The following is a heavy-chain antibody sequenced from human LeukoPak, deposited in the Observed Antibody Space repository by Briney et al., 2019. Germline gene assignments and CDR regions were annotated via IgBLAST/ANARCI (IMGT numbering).Heavy chain of an antibody. Sequence: PSETLSLTCAVYGGSFSGYYWSWIRQPPGRGLEWIGEIHHSGSTNYNPSLKSRVTISVDTSKNQFSLKLRSVTAADTAVYYCARTYYDFWSGSNAFDIWGQGTMVTVSS. J-gene: IGHJ3*02. CDR1: GGSFSGYY. CDR3: ARTYYDFWSGSNAFDI. V-gene: IGHV4-34*01. D-gene: IGHD3-3*01. CDR2: IHHSGST.